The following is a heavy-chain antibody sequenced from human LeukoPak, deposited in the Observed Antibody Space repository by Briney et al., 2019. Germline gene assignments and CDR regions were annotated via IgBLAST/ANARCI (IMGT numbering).Heavy chain of an antibody. D-gene: IGHD6-13*01. J-gene: IGHJ6*02. V-gene: IGHV5-51*01. CDR1: GYSFTSYW. Sequence: PGESLKISCKGSGYSFTSYWIGWVRQMPGKGLEWMGIIYPGDSDTRYSPSFQGQVTISADKSISTAYLQWSSLKASDTAMYYCARQGMKQQLVQDYYYGMDVWGQGTTVTVSS. CDR3: ARQGMKQQLVQDYYYGMDV. CDR2: IYPGDSDT.